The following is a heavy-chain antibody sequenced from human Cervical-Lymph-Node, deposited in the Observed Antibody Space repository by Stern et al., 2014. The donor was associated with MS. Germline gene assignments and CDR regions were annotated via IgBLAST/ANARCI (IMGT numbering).Heavy chain of an antibody. CDR1: GGSIRSGGYS. CDR3: ARSSTVTPNAFDI. J-gene: IGHJ3*02. CDR2: IYHSGST. V-gene: IGHV4-30-2*01. Sequence: QLQLQESGSGLVKPSQTLSLTCAVSGGSIRSGGYSWSWIRQPPGKGLEWIGYIYHSGSTYYNPSLKSRVTISVDRSKNQFYLKLSSVTAADTAVYYCARSSTVTPNAFDIWGQGTMVTVSS. D-gene: IGHD4-17*01.